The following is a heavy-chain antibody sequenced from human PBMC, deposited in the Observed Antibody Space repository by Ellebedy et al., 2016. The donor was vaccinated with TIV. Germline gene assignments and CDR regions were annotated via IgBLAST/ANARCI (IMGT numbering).Heavy chain of an antibody. CDR2: IYPDDSDT. J-gene: IGHJ4*02. Sequence: KVSCKGSGYSFTTYWIGWVRQMPGKGLEWMGIIYPDDSDTRYSPSFEGQVTISADKSISTAYLPWRSLKASDTAMYYCARGRGSSWYSYFDYWGQGTLVTVSS. CDR1: GYSFTTYW. D-gene: IGHD6-13*01. CDR3: ARGRGSSWYSYFDY. V-gene: IGHV5-51*01.